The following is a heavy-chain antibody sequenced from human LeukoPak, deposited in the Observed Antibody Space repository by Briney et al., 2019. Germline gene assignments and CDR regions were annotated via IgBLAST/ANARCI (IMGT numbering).Heavy chain of an antibody. D-gene: IGHD2-2*01. Sequence: GGSLRLSCAASGFTISSYAMTWVRQALGKGPEWVSHISGSGSGTYYAASVKGRFTISRDNSKNALYLQMNSLRAEDTALYYCAKPRGGTYQYYFDYWGQGALVTVSS. CDR3: AKPRGGTYQYYFDY. V-gene: IGHV3-23*01. CDR2: ISGSGSGT. J-gene: IGHJ4*02. CDR1: GFTISSYA.